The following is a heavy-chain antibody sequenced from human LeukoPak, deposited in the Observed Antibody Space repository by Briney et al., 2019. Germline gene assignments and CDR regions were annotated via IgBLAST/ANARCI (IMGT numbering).Heavy chain of an antibody. CDR2: INHSGST. D-gene: IGHD3-22*01. V-gene: IGHV4-34*01. CDR3: AGAPYDIGDHGLYYFDY. J-gene: IGHJ4*02. Sequence: SETLSLTCAVYGGSFSGYYWSWIRQPPGKGLEWIGEINHSGSTNYNPSLKRRVTISVDTSKNQFSLKLRSVTAADTAVYYCAGAPYDIGDHGLYYFDYWGQGTLVTVSS. CDR1: GGSFSGYY.